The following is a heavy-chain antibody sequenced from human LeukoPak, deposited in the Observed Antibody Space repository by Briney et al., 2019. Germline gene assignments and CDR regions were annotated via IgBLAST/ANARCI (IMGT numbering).Heavy chain of an antibody. D-gene: IGHD4-17*01. Sequence: KPGGYLRLSCAASGFTFSDYYMSWIRQAPGKGLEWVSYISSSGSTIYYADSVKGRFTISRDNAKNSLYLQMNSLRAEDTAVYYCARRWSTVTPLDYWGQGTLVTVSS. CDR3: ARRWSTVTPLDY. CDR2: ISSSGSTI. J-gene: IGHJ4*02. V-gene: IGHV3-11*01. CDR1: GFTFSDYY.